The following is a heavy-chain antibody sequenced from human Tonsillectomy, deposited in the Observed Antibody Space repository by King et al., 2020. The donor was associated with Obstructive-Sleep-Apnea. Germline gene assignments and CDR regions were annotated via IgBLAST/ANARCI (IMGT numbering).Heavy chain of an antibody. V-gene: IGHV4-59*08. CDR1: GGSISNYY. J-gene: IGHJ4*02. CDR3: ARHRGVEDYGGYGDYFDY. Sequence: VQLQESGPGLVKPSETLSLTCTVSGGSISNYYWSWIRQPPGKGLEWIGYMYYSGNTNFNPSLKSRVTISADTSKIQFSLRLSSETAADTAVYYCARHRGVEDYGGYGDYFDYWGQGTQVTVSS. D-gene: IGHD5-12*01. CDR2: MYYSGNT.